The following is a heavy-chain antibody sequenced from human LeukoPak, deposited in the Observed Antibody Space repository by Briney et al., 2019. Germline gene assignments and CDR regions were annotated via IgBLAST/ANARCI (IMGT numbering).Heavy chain of an antibody. CDR2: LYYSGST. J-gene: IGHJ1*01. CDR3: ARVSLGNPPQYYYDSSGYQGPEYFQH. Sequence: PSETLSLTCTVSGGSISSSSYYWGWIRQPPGTGLEWIGSLYYSGSTYYNPSLKSRVTISVDKSKNQFSLKLSSVTAADTAVYYCARVSLGNPPQYYYDSSGYQGPEYFQHWGQGTLVTVSS. V-gene: IGHV4-39*07. D-gene: IGHD3-22*01. CDR1: GGSISSSSYY.